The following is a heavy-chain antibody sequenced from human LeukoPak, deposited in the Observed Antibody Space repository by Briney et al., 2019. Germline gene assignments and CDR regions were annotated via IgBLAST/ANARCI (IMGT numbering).Heavy chain of an antibody. V-gene: IGHV4-4*07. D-gene: IGHD3-22*01. CDR3: AREVDYYDSSGYFSDAFDI. CDR1: GGSISSYY. J-gene: IGHJ3*02. Sequence: SETLSLTCTVSGGSISSYYWSWIRQPAGRGLEWIGCIYTSGSTNYNPSLKSRVTMSVDTSNNQFSLKLSSVTAADTAVYYCAREVDYYDSSGYFSDAFDIWGQGTMVTVSS. CDR2: IYTSGST.